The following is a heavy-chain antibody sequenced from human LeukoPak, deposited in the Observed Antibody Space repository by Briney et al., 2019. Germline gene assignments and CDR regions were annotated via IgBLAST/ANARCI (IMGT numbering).Heavy chain of an antibody. V-gene: IGHV3-48*03. CDR1: GFTFSSYE. J-gene: IGHJ4*02. Sequence: GGSLRLSCAASGFTFSSYEMSWVRQAPGKGLEWVSYISSSGSTIYYADSVKGRFTISRDNAKNSLYLQMNSLRAEDTAVYYCARVPHYGSGSYFDYWGQGTLVTVSS. CDR3: ARVPHYGSGSYFDY. D-gene: IGHD3-10*01. CDR2: ISSSGSTI.